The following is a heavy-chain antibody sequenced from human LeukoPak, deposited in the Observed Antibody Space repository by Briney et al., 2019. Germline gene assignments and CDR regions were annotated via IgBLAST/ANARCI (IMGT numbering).Heavy chain of an antibody. Sequence: ASVKVSCKASGYTFASYDINWVRQATGQGLEWMGWMNPNSGNTGYAQKFQGRVTMTRNTSMSTAYMELSSLRSEDTAVYYCARGPVLRYFDWLLSIDYYYYMDVWGKGTTVTISS. J-gene: IGHJ6*03. V-gene: IGHV1-8*01. CDR1: GYTFASYD. CDR2: MNPNSGNT. D-gene: IGHD3-9*01. CDR3: ARGPVLRYFDWLLSIDYYYYMDV.